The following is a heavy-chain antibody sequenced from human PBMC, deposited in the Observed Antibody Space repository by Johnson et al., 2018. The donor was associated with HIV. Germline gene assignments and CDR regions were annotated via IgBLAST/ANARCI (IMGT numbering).Heavy chain of an antibody. CDR1: GLTFEDYG. J-gene: IGHJ3*02. D-gene: IGHD3-3*01. CDR3: ATDRYYNFWSGSGHAAFDI. V-gene: IGHV3-7*01. CDR2: IKQDGSEK. Sequence: VQLVESGGGLVQPGGSLRLSCAASGLTFEDYGMSWVRQAPGKGLEWVANIKQDGSEKYYVDSVKGRFTISRDNAKNSLYLQMNNLRVEDTAVYYWATDRYYNFWSGSGHAAFDIWGQGTMVTVSS.